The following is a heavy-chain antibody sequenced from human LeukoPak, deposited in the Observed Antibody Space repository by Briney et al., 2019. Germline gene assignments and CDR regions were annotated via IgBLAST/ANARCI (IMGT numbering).Heavy chain of an antibody. CDR2: IHTSGSN. CDR3: ARLSAAVHLGAFDL. CDR1: GVSISPYY. Sequence: SETLSLTCAVSGVSISPYYWAWIRQPPGKGLEWIGYIHTSGSNNQYPSLKSRVTISVDKSKNHFSLRLTSVTAVDTAVYYCARLSAAVHLGAFDLWGQGTMVTVSS. D-gene: IGHD3-3*01. J-gene: IGHJ3*01. V-gene: IGHV4-4*09.